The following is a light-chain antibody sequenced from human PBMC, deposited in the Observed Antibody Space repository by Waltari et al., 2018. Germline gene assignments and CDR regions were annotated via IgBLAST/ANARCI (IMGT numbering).Light chain of an antibody. CDR2: DDT. CDR3: QVWDTRSDHWV. Sequence: SYVLPQPPSVSVVPGKTATITCGGSDIGTKSVLWYQQKPGQAPVAVVYDDTGRPSGIPERFSGSNSAHTATLTISRVEAGDEAHYFCQVWDTRSDHWVFGGGTKLTVL. J-gene: IGLJ3*02. V-gene: IGLV3-21*03. CDR1: DIGTKS.